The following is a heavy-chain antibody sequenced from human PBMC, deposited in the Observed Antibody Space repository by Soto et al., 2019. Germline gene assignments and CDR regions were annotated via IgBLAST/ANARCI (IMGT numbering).Heavy chain of an antibody. CDR1: GYTFTSYG. CDR2: ISAYNGNT. V-gene: IGHV1-18*01. D-gene: IGHD1-26*01. Sequence: QVQLVQSGAAVKKPGASVKVSCKASGYTFTSYGISWVRQAPGQVLEWMGWISAYNGNTNYAQKLQGRVTMTTDTSSRTDYMELRSLRSDDTAGYYCARCGVGARRYDFDYWGQGTLVTVSS. J-gene: IGHJ4*02. CDR3: ARCGVGARRYDFDY.